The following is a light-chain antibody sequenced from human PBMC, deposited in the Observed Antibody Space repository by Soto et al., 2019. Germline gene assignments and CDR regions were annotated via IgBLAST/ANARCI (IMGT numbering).Light chain of an antibody. J-gene: IGKJ1*01. CDR3: QHYNSYSEA. CDR1: QTISSW. CDR2: KAS. Sequence: DIQMTQSPSTLSASVGDRVTITFRASQTISSWLAWYQQKPGKDPKLLIYKASTLKSGVPSRFSGSGSGTEFTLTISSLQPDDFATYYCQHYNSYSEAFGQGTKV. V-gene: IGKV1-5*03.